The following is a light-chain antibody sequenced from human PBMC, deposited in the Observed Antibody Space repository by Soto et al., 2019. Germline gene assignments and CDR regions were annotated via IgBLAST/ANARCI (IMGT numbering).Light chain of an antibody. CDR3: QHYSNWPPWT. J-gene: IGKJ1*01. V-gene: IGKV3-15*01. CDR2: GAS. Sequence: ILMTQYPGTLSVSPGERATLSCRASQSVGSNLAWYQQKPGQAPRLLIYGASTRATGIPARFSGSGSGTEFTLTISSLQSEDFAVYYCQHYSNWPPWTFGQGTKVEIK. CDR1: QSVGSN.